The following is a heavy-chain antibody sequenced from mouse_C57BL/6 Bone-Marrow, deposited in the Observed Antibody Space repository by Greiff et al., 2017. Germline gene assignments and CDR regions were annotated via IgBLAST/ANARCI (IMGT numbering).Heavy chain of an antibody. V-gene: IGHV1-76*01. CDR3: ARRRDFDV. CDR2: IYPGSGNT. J-gene: IGHJ1*03. Sequence: QVQLQQSGAELVRPGASVKLSCTASGYTFTDYYINWVKQRPGQGLVWIARIYPGSGNTYYNEKFKGKATLTAEKSSSTAYMQLSSLTSEDSAVYFCARRRDFDVWGTGTTVTVSS. CDR1: GYTFTDYY.